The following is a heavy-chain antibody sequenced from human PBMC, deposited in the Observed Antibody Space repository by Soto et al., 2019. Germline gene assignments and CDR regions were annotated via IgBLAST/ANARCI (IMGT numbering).Heavy chain of an antibody. CDR3: ARDGGYGSGSYRFDY. V-gene: IGHV4-31*03. D-gene: IGHD3-10*01. CDR2: IYYSGST. CDR1: GGSISSGGYY. Sequence: QVQLQESGPGLVKPSQTLSLTCTVSGGSISSGGYYWSWIRQHPGKGLEWIGYIYYSGSTSSNPSLKSRVTISIDTSKNQFSLKLSSVSAADTAVYYCARDGGYGSGSYRFDYWGQGTLVTVSS. J-gene: IGHJ4*02.